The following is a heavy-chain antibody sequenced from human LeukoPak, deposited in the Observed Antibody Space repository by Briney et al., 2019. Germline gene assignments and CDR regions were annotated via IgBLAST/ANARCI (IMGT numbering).Heavy chain of an antibody. CDR2: IKQDGSEK. CDR3: ARDVGYCSGGSCYPGYFQH. Sequence: GGSLRLSCAASGFTFSSYWMSWVRQAPGKGLEWVANIKQDGSEKYYVDSVKGRFTTSRDNAKNSLYLQMNSLRAEDTAVYYCARDVGYCSGGSCYPGYFQHWGQGTLVTVSS. J-gene: IGHJ1*01. CDR1: GFTFSSYW. V-gene: IGHV3-7*03. D-gene: IGHD2-15*01.